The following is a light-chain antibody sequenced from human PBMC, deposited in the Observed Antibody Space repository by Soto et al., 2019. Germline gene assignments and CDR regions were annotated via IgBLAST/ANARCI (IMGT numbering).Light chain of an antibody. Sequence: EIVLTQSPGTLSLSPGERATLSCRASQSVSSSYLAWYQQKPGQAPRLLIYAASSRAAGIPDKFSGSGSGSDFPVTISRLEPEDFAVYYCQQYGSSPLYTFGQGTKLEIK. CDR1: QSVSSSY. V-gene: IGKV3-20*01. CDR2: AAS. CDR3: QQYGSSPLYT. J-gene: IGKJ2*01.